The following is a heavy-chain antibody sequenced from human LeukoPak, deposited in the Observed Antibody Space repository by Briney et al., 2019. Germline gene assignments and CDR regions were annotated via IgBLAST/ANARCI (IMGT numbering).Heavy chain of an antibody. CDR1: GSTFSNYE. CDR2: ISSSGRII. D-gene: IGHD5-12*01. V-gene: IGHV3-48*03. CDR3: AGGSRGWFDP. Sequence: GGSLRLSCASSGSTFSNYEVNWVRQAPGKGLEWISYISSSGRIIYYANSVKGRFTISSDNGKNSVFLQMNRLTTEDTAIYYCAGGSRGWFDPWGLGTLVTVSS. J-gene: IGHJ5*02.